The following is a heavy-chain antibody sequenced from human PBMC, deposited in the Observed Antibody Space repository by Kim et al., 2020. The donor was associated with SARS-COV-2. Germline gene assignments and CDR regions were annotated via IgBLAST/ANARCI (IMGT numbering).Heavy chain of an antibody. D-gene: IGHD3-10*01. CDR2: ISGSGGST. Sequence: GGSLRLSCAASGFTFSSYAMSWVRQAPGKGLEWVSAISGSGGSTYYADSVKGRFTISRDNSKNTLYLQMNSLRAEDTAVYYCAKVPYSKGRWFGDYYYYYYMDVWGKGTTVTVSS. J-gene: IGHJ6*03. CDR3: AKVPYSKGRWFGDYYYYYYMDV. CDR1: GFTFSSYA. V-gene: IGHV3-23*01.